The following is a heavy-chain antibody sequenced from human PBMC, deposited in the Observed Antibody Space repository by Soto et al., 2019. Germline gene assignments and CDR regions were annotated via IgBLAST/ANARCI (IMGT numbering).Heavy chain of an antibody. CDR2: INSDGSST. Sequence: EVQLVKSGGGLVQPGGSLRLSCAASGFTFSSYWMHWVRQAPGKGLVWVSRINSDGSSTSYADSVKGRFTISRDNAKDTLYLQMNSLRVEDTAVYYCGRAEAAAGVDYWGQGTLVTVSS. J-gene: IGHJ4*02. V-gene: IGHV3-74*01. CDR3: GRAEAAAGVDY. CDR1: GFTFSSYW. D-gene: IGHD6-13*01.